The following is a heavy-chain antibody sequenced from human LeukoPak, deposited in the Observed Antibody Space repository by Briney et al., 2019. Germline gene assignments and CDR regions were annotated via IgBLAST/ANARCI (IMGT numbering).Heavy chain of an antibody. J-gene: IGHJ4*02. CDR1: GGSITSSSSY. Sequence: SQTLSLTCPVSGGSITSSSSYWGWIRQPPGKGLEWIGTIYYSGTTYYNPSLKSRVTISVDTSKNQFSLKLSSVTAADTAVYYCARDPRSGSYYGDYFDYWGQGTLVTVSS. V-gene: IGHV4-39*07. CDR2: IYYSGTT. CDR3: ARDPRSGSYYGDYFDY. D-gene: IGHD1-26*01.